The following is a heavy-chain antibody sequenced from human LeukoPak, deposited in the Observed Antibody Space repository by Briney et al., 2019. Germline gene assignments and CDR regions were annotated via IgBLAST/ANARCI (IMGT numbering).Heavy chain of an antibody. CDR2: ISSSSSYI. J-gene: IGHJ5*02. V-gene: IGHV3-21*01. Sequence: GGSLRLSCAASGITVRNNYMSWVRQAPGKGLEWVSSISSSSSYIYYADSVKGRFTISRDNAKNSLYLQMNSLRAEDTAVYYCARDSVVRGVKNWFDPWGQGTLVTVSS. CDR3: ARDSVVRGVKNWFDP. CDR1: GITVRNNY. D-gene: IGHD3-10*01.